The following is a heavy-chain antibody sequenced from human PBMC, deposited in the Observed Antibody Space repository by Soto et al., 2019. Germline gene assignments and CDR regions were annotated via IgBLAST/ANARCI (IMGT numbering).Heavy chain of an antibody. D-gene: IGHD3-16*01. V-gene: IGHV2-5*02. CDR3: AHSPNYYQYDWFDP. CDR1: GFSLTTRGVG. CDR2: IYWDDDK. Sequence: QITLKESGPTLVKPTQTLTLTCTFSGFSLTTRGVGVGWIRQPPGKALECLALIYWDDDKRYSPSLQSRLSTTKDPSKNQVVLTMTNVDPVDTATYYCAHSPNYYQYDWFDPWGQGTLVSVSS. J-gene: IGHJ5*02.